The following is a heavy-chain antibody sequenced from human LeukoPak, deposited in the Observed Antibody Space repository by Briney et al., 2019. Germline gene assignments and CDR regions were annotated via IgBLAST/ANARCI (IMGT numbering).Heavy chain of an antibody. CDR3: ARGESAAARRIRVDY. V-gene: IGHV4-34*01. Sequence: SETLSLTCAVYGVSFSGYYWSWLRQPPGKGLEWIGEINHSGSTNYNPSLKSRVTISVDTSKNQFSLKLSSVTAADTAVYYCARGESAAARRIRVDYWGQGTLVTVSS. CDR2: INHSGST. CDR1: GVSFSGYY. D-gene: IGHD6-6*01. J-gene: IGHJ4*02.